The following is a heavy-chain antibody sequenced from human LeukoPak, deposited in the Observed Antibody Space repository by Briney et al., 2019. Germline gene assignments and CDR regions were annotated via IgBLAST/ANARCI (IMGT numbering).Heavy chain of an antibody. CDR2: INSDGSST. CDR1: GFTFSSYW. J-gene: IGHJ6*02. Sequence: GGSLRLSCAASGFTFSSYWMHWVRQAPGKGLVWVSRINSDGSSTSYVDSVKGRFTISRDNAKNTLYLQMNSLRAEDTAVYYCARGGDGYNYGDYYYGMDVWGQGTTVTVSS. D-gene: IGHD5-24*01. CDR3: ARGGDGYNYGDYYYGMDV. V-gene: IGHV3-74*01.